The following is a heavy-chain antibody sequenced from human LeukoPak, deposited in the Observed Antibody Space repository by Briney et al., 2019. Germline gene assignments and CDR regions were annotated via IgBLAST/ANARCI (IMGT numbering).Heavy chain of an antibody. CDR2: IYYSGST. D-gene: IGHD5-18*01. J-gene: IGHJ4*02. CDR1: GGSISGYH. CDR3: ARDKQPGDY. Sequence: PSETLSLTRTVSGGSISGYHWGWIRQPPGKGLEWIGYIYYSGSTTYNPSLKSRVTISVDTSKNQFSLKLSSVTAADTAVYYCARDKQPGDYWGQGTLVTVSS. V-gene: IGHV4-59*01.